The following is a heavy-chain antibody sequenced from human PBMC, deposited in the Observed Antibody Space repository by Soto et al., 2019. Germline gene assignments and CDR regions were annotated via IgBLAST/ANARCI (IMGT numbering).Heavy chain of an antibody. CDR3: AAERGVVVAATPYYYGMDV. CDR1: GFTFTSSA. V-gene: IGHV1-58*01. CDR2: IVVGSGNT. D-gene: IGHD2-15*01. J-gene: IGHJ6*02. Sequence: ASVKVSCKASGFTFTSSAVQWVRQARGQRLEWIGWIVVGSGNTNYAQKFQERVTITRDMSTSTAYMELSSLRSEDTAVYYCAAERGVVVAATPYYYGMDVWGQGTTVTVSS.